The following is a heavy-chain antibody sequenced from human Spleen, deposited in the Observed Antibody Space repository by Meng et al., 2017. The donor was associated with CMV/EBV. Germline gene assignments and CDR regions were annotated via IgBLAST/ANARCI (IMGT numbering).Heavy chain of an antibody. J-gene: IGHJ6*02. Sequence: SETLSLTCTVSGGSISSYYWSWLRQPPGKGLEWIGFIYYSGITNYNPSLKSRVTISVDTSKNQFSLKLSSVTAADTAVYYCARDRLGGMDVWGQGTTVTVSS. D-gene: IGHD6-6*01. CDR2: IYYSGIT. CDR1: GGSISSYY. V-gene: IGHV4-59*01. CDR3: ARDRLGGMDV.